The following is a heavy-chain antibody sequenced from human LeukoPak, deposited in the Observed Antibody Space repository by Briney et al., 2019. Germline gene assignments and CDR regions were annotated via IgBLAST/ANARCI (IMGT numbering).Heavy chain of an antibody. CDR2: IYYSGST. CDR3: AGGDHQLLWFGGYRGGWFDP. CDR1: GGSVSSGSYY. V-gene: IGHV4-61*01. J-gene: IGHJ5*02. D-gene: IGHD3-10*01. Sequence: SETLSLTCTVSGGSVSSGSYYWSWLRQPPGRGREWIGYIYYSGSTNYNPSLKSRVTISVDTSKNQFSLKLSSVTAADTAVYYCAGGDHQLLWFGGYRGGWFDPWRQGTLVTVSS.